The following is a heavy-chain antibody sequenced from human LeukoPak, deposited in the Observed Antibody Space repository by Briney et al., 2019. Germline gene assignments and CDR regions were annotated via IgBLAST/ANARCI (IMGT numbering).Heavy chain of an antibody. CDR2: ISSSGSTI. D-gene: IGHD1-1*01. J-gene: IGHJ4*02. Sequence: SGGSLILSCAASGFTFSSYEMNWVRQAPGKGLEWVSYISSSGSTIYYADSVKGRFTISRDNAKNSLYLQMNSLRAEDTAVYYCARESLGTDYWGQGTLVTVSS. CDR1: GFTFSSYE. V-gene: IGHV3-48*03. CDR3: ARESLGTDY.